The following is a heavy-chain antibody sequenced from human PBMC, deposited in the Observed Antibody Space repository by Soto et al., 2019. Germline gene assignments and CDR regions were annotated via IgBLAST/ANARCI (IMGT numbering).Heavy chain of an antibody. V-gene: IGHV1-18*01. J-gene: IGHJ4*02. Sequence: ASVKASCKASGYSFSSYGITWVRQAPGQGLEWMGWISGYNSNTNYAQKFEGRVRMTKDTTRSTAYLEVRSLRFDDTAVYYCGRERQWEPVPYWGQGTPVTVSS. CDR3: GRERQWEPVPY. CDR2: ISGYNSNT. CDR1: GYSFSSYG. D-gene: IGHD1-26*01.